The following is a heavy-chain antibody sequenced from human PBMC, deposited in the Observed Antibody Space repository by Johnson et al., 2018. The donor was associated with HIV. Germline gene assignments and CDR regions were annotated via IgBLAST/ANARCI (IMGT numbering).Heavy chain of an antibody. V-gene: IGHV3-33*06. CDR2: IWYDGSNK. J-gene: IGHJ3*02. CDR3: AKEYKGESRTPHDFDM. Sequence: QVQLVESGGGVVQPGRSLRLSCAASGFTFSSYGMHWVRQAPGKGLEWVAVIWYDGSNKYYADSVKGRLTIYRDNSKNTLYLQMHSLRVEDTAVYYCAKEYKGESRTPHDFDMWGQGTMVTVSS. CDR1: GFTFSSYG. D-gene: IGHD3-16*01.